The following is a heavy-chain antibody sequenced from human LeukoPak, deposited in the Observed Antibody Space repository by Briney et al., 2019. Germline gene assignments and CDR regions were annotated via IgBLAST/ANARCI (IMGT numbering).Heavy chain of an antibody. Sequence: SETLSLTCAVYGESFSGYYWSWIRQPPGTGLDWIGEINHSGSTNYNPSLKSRVTISVDTSKNQFSLKLSSVTAADTAVYYCARVGSEYSSSSRGGHIDYWGQGTLVTVSS. CDR1: GESFSGYY. CDR3: ARVGSEYSSSSRGGHIDY. CDR2: INHSGST. D-gene: IGHD6-6*01. V-gene: IGHV4-34*01. J-gene: IGHJ4*02.